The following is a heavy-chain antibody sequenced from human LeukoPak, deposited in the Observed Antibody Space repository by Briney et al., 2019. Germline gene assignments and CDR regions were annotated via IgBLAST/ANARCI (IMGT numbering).Heavy chain of an antibody. CDR3: ARDVGASGSLDY. D-gene: IGHD3-10*01. CDR1: GFIFTNYW. Sequence: GGSLRLPCAASGFIFTNYWMNWVRQTPGKGLEWVANIKQDGSAEYYVDSVRGRFTISRDNAQNSFYLQMNSLRVEDTAVYYCARDVGASGSLDYWGQGTLVTVSS. CDR2: IKQDGSAE. J-gene: IGHJ4*02. V-gene: IGHV3-7*03.